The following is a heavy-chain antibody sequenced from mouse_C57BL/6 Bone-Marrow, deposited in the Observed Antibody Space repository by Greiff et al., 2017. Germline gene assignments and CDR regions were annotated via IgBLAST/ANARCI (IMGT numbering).Heavy chain of an antibody. Sequence: QVQLQQSGPELVKPGASVKISCKASGYAFSSSWMNWVKQRPGKGLEWIGRIYPGDGDTNYNGKFKGKATLTADKSSSTAYMQLSSLTSEDSAVYFCARAPYDYDFDYWGQGTTLTVSS. CDR1: GYAFSSSW. D-gene: IGHD2-4*01. V-gene: IGHV1-82*01. J-gene: IGHJ2*01. CDR3: ARAPYDYDFDY. CDR2: IYPGDGDT.